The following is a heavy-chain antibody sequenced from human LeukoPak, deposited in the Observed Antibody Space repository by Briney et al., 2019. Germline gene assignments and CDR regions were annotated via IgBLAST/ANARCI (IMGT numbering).Heavy chain of an antibody. CDR3: ARGRGCGGDCSLVDY. D-gene: IGHD2-21*02. Sequence: PSETLSLTCTVSGGSISSGGYYWSWIRQHPGKGLEWIGYIYYSGSTYYNPSLKSRVTISVDTSKNQFSLKLGSVTAADTAVYYCARGRGCGGDCSLVDYWGQGTLVTVSS. V-gene: IGHV4-31*03. J-gene: IGHJ4*02. CDR1: GGSISSGGYY. CDR2: IYYSGST.